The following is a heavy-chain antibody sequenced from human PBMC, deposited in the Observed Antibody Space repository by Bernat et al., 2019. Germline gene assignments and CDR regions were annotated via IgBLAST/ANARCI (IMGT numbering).Heavy chain of an antibody. CDR1: GFTFSTYW. Sequence: EVQLVESGGGLVQPGGSLRLSCAASGFTFSTYWMHWVRQAPGKGLVWVSRINSDGSTTSYADSVKVRFTISRDNAKNTLYLQMNSLRVEDTAVYYCARGLRPSSTVTTGYWGQGTLVTVSS. CDR3: ARGLRPSSTVTTGY. J-gene: IGHJ4*02. V-gene: IGHV3-74*01. D-gene: IGHD4-17*01. CDR2: INSDGSTT.